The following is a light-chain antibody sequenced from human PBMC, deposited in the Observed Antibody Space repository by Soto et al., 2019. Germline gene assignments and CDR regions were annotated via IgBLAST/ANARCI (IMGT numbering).Light chain of an antibody. J-gene: IGLJ1*01. CDR2: DVS. CDR1: SSDVGGYEY. CDR3: NSFTTSTTYV. V-gene: IGLV2-14*01. Sequence: QSALTQPRSVSGSPGQSVTISCSGTSSDVGGYEYVSWYQQHPGKAPTLIIYDVSRRPSGVSNRFSGSQSANTASLTISGLQAEDEGDYYCNSFTTSTTYVFGTGTKLTVL.